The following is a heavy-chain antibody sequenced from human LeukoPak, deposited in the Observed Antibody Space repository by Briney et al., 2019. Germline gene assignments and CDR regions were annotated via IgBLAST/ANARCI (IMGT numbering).Heavy chain of an antibody. Sequence: PGGSLRLSCAASVFTFSSYCMHWVRQAPGKGLEWVAVISYDGSKKYYGDSVKGRFTISRDNSKNTLYLQMNSLRVEDTAVYYCAKSTSQLGYCSGGRCFFDYWGQGTLVTASS. CDR1: VFTFSSYC. CDR3: AKSTSQLGYCSGGRCFFDY. J-gene: IGHJ4*02. D-gene: IGHD2-15*01. CDR2: ISYDGSKK. V-gene: IGHV3-30*18.